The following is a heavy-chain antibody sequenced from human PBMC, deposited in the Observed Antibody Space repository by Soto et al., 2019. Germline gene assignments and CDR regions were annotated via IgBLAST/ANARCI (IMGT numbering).Heavy chain of an antibody. V-gene: IGHV4-59*01. Sequence: SETLSLTCTVSGGSISSYYWSWIRQPPGKGLEWIGYIYYSGSTNYNPSLKSRVTISVDTSKNQFSLKLSSVTAADTAVYYCATGRLNYDILTGYYHNWFAPWGQGTLVTVSS. CDR2: IYYSGST. D-gene: IGHD3-9*01. CDR3: ATGRLNYDILTGYYHNWFAP. J-gene: IGHJ5*02. CDR1: GGSISSYY.